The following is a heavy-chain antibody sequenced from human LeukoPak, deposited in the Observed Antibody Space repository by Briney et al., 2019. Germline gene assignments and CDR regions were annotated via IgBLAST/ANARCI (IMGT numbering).Heavy chain of an antibody. V-gene: IGHV4-38-2*02. D-gene: IGHD3-22*01. Sequence: KTSETLSLTCTVSGYSISSGYFWGWIRQPPGKGLEWIGSIYHSGSTSYNPSLKSRLTISVDTSKNQFSLKLSSVTAADTAVYYCARDLPYYYDSSGYVSAFDIWGQGTMVTVSS. J-gene: IGHJ3*02. CDR2: IYHSGST. CDR1: GYSISSGYF. CDR3: ARDLPYYYDSSGYVSAFDI.